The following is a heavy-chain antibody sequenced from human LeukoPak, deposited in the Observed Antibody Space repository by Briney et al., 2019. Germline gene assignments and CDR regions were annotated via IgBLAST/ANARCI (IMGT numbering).Heavy chain of an antibody. V-gene: IGHV3-30-3*01. D-gene: IGHD5-18*01. Sequence: GGSLRLSRAASGFTFSNYATHWVRQAPGKGLEWVAVISFDGSNKYHADSVKGRFTISRDNAKNSLYLQMNSLRAEDTAVYYCAREREDSPLPTLGGQGTLVTVSS. CDR3: AREREDSPLPTL. CDR1: GFTFSNYA. J-gene: IGHJ4*02. CDR2: ISFDGSNK.